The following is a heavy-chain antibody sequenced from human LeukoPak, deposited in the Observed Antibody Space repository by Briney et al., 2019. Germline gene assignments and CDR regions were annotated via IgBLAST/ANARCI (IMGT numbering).Heavy chain of an antibody. CDR1: GYTFTSYG. CDR2: ISAYNGNT. V-gene: IGHV1-18*01. D-gene: IGHD6-19*01. CDR3: ARDHSSGWYVGAFDI. J-gene: IGHJ3*02. Sequence: ASVKVSCEASGYTFTSYGISWVRQAPGQGLEWMGWISAYNGNTNYAQKLQGRVTMTTDTSTSTAYMELRSLRSDDTAVYYCARDHSSGWYVGAFDIWGQGTMVTVSS.